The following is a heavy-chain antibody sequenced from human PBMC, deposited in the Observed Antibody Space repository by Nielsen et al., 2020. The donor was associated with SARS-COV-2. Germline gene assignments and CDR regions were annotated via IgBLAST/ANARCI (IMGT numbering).Heavy chain of an antibody. CDR3: AREGDPITMVRGVIGRIVYYFDY. CDR1: GFTFSSYS. Sequence: GGSLRLSCAASGFTFSSYSMNWVRQAPGKGLEWVSSISSSSSYIYYADSVKGRFTISRDNAKNSLYLQMNSLRAEDTAVYYCAREGDPITMVRGVIGRIVYYFDYWGQGTLVTVSS. CDR2: ISSSSSYI. D-gene: IGHD3-10*01. V-gene: IGHV3-21*01. J-gene: IGHJ4*02.